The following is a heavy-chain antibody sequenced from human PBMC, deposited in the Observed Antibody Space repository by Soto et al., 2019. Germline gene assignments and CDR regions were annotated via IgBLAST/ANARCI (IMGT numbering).Heavy chain of an antibody. J-gene: IGHJ4*02. D-gene: IGHD7-27*01. CDR1: GGSFTGHF. V-gene: IGHV4-34*01. Sequence: SETLSLTCTVSGGSFTGHFWSWVRQPPGKGLEWIGEVSHSGNTKYYPSLRSRVTLSVDSSKNQISLALTSVTAADTAVYYCARAKFESTGWHQFDIWGQGTRVTVSA. CDR3: ARAKFESTGWHQFDI. CDR2: VSHSGNT.